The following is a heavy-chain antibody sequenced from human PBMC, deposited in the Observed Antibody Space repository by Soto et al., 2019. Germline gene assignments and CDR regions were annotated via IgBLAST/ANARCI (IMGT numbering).Heavy chain of an antibody. CDR3: ARVSPPPDY. J-gene: IGHJ4*02. CDR2: ISTSGSTI. Sequence: QVQLVESGGGLVQPGGSLRLSCAASGFTFSDYYMSWIRQAPGKGLEWVSYISTSGSTINYADSVKGRFTISRDNAKTSLSLQMIILRAEDTAVYYCARVSPPPDYWGQGTLVTVSS. CDR1: GFTFSDYY. V-gene: IGHV3-11*01.